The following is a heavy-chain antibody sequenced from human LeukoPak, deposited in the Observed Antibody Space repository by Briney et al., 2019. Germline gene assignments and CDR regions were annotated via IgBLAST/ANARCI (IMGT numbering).Heavy chain of an antibody. J-gene: IGHJ4*02. CDR3: AKEVYSGYDPAGFDD. CDR2: ISYDGSNK. CDR1: GFTFSSYG. Sequence: PGGSLRLSCAASGFTFSSYGMHWVRQAPGKGLEWVAVISYDGSNKYYADSVKGRFTISRDNSKNTLYLQMNSLRAEDTAVYYCAKEVYSGYDPAGFDDWGQGTLVTVSS. V-gene: IGHV3-30*18. D-gene: IGHD5-12*01.